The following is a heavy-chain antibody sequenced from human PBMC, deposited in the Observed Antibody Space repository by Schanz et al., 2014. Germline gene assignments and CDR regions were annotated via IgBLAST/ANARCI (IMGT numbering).Heavy chain of an antibody. Sequence: QVPLVQSGAEVKKPGSSVKVSCKASGDTFRSYTINWVRHAPGQGLEWMGRIIPITGITNYAQKFQGRVTFTADKSTSTAFLEVNSLRSEDTAVYYCARNVIATGRAFDLWGPGTMVTVS. CDR1: GDTFRSYT. CDR2: IIPITGIT. D-gene: IGHD6-13*01. CDR3: ARNVIATGRAFDL. J-gene: IGHJ3*01. V-gene: IGHV1-69*02.